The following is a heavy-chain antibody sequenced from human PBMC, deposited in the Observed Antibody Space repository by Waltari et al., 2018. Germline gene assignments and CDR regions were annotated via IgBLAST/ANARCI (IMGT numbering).Heavy chain of an antibody. V-gene: IGHV3-11*04. CDR1: GGSISSSSYY. D-gene: IGHD3-22*01. CDR2: ISSSSSTI. Sequence: QLQLQESGPGLVKPSETLSLTCTVSGGSISSSSYYWGWIRQPPGKGLEWVSYISSSSSTIYYADSVKGRFTISRDNAKNSLYLQMNSLRAEDTAVYYCAGEPGYYYDSSGYLTTAYYFDYWGQGTLVTVSS. J-gene: IGHJ4*02. CDR3: AGEPGYYYDSSGYLTTAYYFDY.